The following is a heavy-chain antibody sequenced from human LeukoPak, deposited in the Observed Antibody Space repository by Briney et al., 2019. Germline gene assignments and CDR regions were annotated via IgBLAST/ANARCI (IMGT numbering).Heavy chain of an antibody. CDR2: INPNGGGT. J-gene: IGHJ3*02. CDR3: ARDRHVLRYFDWLSNDAFDI. D-gene: IGHD3-9*01. CDR1: GYTFTGYY. Sequence: ASVKVSCRASGYTFTGYYMHWVRQAPGQGLEWMGRINPNGGGTNYAQKFQGRVTMTRDTSISTAYMELSRLRSDDTAVYYCARDRHVLRYFDWLSNDAFDIWGQGTMVTVSS. V-gene: IGHV1-2*06.